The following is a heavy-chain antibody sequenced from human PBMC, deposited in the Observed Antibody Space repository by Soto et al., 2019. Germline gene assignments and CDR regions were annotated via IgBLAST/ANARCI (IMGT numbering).Heavy chain of an antibody. CDR2: INHSGST. CDR1: GGFFSGYY. J-gene: IGHJ3*02. Sequence: QVQLQKWGAGLLKPSETLSLTCAVYGGFFSGYYWCWIRQPPGKGLEWIGEINHSGSTNYNPSLKSRVTISVDTSKNQFSLKLSSVTAADTAVYYCARLTRIWGQGTMVTVSS. CDR3: ARLTRI. V-gene: IGHV4-34*01.